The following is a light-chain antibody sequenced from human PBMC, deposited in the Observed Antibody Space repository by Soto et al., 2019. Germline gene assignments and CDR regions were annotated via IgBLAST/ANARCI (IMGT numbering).Light chain of an antibody. CDR3: SSYAGTNNLLYV. Sequence: QSALTQPPSASGSPGQSVTISCSGTSSDVGAYNYVSWYQQHPGKAPRLLIYEVSQRPSGVPDRFSGSKSANTASLTVSGLQPEDEADYYGSSYAGTNNLLYVFGTGTKVTVL. J-gene: IGLJ1*01. CDR1: SSDVGAYNY. CDR2: EVS. V-gene: IGLV2-8*01.